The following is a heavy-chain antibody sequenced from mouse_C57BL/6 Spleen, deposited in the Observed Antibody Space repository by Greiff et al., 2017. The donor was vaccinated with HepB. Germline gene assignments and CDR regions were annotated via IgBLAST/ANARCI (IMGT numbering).Heavy chain of an antibody. D-gene: IGHD3-1*01. CDR3: ARSGWAY. CDR2: IYPGSGNT. J-gene: IGHJ3*01. V-gene: IGHV1-76*01. Sequence: QVQLQQSGAELVRPGASVKLSCKASGYTFTDYYINWVKQRPGQGLEWIARIYPGSGNTYYNEKFKGKATLTAEKSSSTVYMQLSSLTSEDSAVYFCARSGWAYWGQGTLVTVSA. CDR1: GYTFTDYY.